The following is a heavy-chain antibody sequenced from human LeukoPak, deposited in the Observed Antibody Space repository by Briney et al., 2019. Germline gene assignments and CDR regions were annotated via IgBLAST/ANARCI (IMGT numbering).Heavy chain of an antibody. CDR1: GFTFSSYG. D-gene: IGHD2/OR15-2a*01. V-gene: IGHV3-30*02. Sequence: PGGSLRLSCAASGFTFSSYGMHWVRQAPGKGLEWVAFIRYDGSNKYYADSVKGRFTISRDNSKNTLYLQMNSLRAEDTAVYYCAKGEKRVFLGEINVRQKYNWFDPWGQGTLVTVSS. CDR2: IRYDGSNK. CDR3: AKGEKRVFLGEINVRQKYNWFDP. J-gene: IGHJ5*02.